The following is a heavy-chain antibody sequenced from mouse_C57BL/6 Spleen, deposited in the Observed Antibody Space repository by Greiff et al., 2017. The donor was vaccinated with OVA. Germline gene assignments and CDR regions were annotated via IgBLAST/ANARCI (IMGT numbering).Heavy chain of an antibody. Sequence: QVQLQQPGAELVMPGASVKLSCKASGYTFTSYWMHWVKQRPGQGLEWIGEIDPSDSYTNYNQKLKGKSTLTVDKSSSTAYMQLSSLTSEDSAVYYCARRRDGNPFAYWGQGTLVTVSA. V-gene: IGHV1-69*01. CDR2: IDPSDSYT. J-gene: IGHJ3*01. CDR1: GYTFTSYW. D-gene: IGHD2-1*01. CDR3: ARRRDGNPFAY.